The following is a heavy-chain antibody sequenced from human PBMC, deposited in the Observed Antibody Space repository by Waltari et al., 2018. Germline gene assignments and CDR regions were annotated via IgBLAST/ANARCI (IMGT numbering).Heavy chain of an antibody. CDR1: GGSISSSSYY. D-gene: IGHD3-10*01. Sequence: QLQLQESGPGLVKPSETLSLTCTVSGGSISSSSYYWGWTRQPPGKGLEWIGSIYYSGSTYYNPSLKSRVTISVDTSKNQFSLKLSSVTAADTAVYYCARDGVLLWFREYGDAFDIWGQGTMVTVSS. CDR3: ARDGVLLWFREYGDAFDI. CDR2: IYYSGST. J-gene: IGHJ3*02. V-gene: IGHV4-39*07.